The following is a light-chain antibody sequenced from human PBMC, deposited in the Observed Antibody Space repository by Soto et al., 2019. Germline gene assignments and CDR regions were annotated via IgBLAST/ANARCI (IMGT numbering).Light chain of an antibody. V-gene: IGKV3-20*01. J-gene: IGKJ1*01. CDR2: VAS. CDR3: QQYGTSPWT. Sequence: EIVLTQSPGTLSLSPGERATLSCRASQNIDNSFLAWYQQKPGQAPRVLIYVASTRATGIPARFSASGSGTDFTLSISSVEPEDFAVYYCQQYGTSPWTFGQGTKVEIK. CDR1: QNIDNSF.